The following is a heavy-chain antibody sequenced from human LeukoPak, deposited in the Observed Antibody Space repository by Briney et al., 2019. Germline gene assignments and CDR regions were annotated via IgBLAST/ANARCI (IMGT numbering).Heavy chain of an antibody. CDR1: GFTFSSYE. CDR3: ASQRVHGRDGYNIDY. V-gene: IGHV3-48*03. J-gene: IGHJ4*02. D-gene: IGHD5-24*01. Sequence: PGGSLRLSCAASGFTFSSYEMNWVRQAPGKGLEWVSYISSSGSTIYYADSVKGRFTISRDNAKNSLYLQMNSLRAEDTAVYYCASQRVHGRDGYNIDYWGQGTLVTVSS. CDR2: ISSSGSTI.